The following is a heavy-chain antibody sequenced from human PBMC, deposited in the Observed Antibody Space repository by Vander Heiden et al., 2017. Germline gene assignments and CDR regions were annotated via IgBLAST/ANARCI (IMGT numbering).Heavy chain of an antibody. V-gene: IGHV3-21*01. CDR2: ISSSSSYI. Sequence: EVQLVESGGGLVKPGGSLTLSCAPSGFTFSSYSMNWVRQAPGKGLEWVSSISSSSSYIYYADSVKGRFTISRDNAKNSLYLQMNSLRAEDTAVYYCAIWVEMATINYWGQGTLVTVSS. D-gene: IGHD5-12*01. CDR3: AIWVEMATINY. CDR1: GFTFSSYS. J-gene: IGHJ4*02.